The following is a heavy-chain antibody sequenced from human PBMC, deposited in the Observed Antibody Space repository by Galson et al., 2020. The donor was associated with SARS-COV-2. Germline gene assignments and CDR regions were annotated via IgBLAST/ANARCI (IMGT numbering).Heavy chain of an antibody. J-gene: IGHJ4*02. CDR3: ASKDQFHYFDY. D-gene: IGHD2-2*01. CDR2: IYYSGST. CDR1: GGSISSGGYY. V-gene: IGHV4-31*03. Sequence: ASETLSLTCTVSGGSISSGGYYWSWIRQHPGKGLEWIGYIYYSGSTYYNPSLKSRVTISVDTSKNQFSLKLSSVTAADTAVYYCASKDQFHYFDYWGQGTLVTVSS.